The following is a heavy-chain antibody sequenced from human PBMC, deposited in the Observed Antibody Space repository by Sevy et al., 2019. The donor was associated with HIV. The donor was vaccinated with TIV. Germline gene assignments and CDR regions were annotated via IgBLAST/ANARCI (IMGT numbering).Heavy chain of an antibody. D-gene: IGHD1-26*01. Sequence: SETLSLTCTVSGGSISSGGYYWSWIRQHPGKGLEWIGYIYYSGSTYYNPSLKSRVTISVDTSKNQFSLKLSCVTAADTAVYYCASIQSGSYVGDAFDIWGQGTMVTVSS. CDR1: GGSISSGGYY. J-gene: IGHJ3*02. V-gene: IGHV4-31*03. CDR2: IYYSGST. CDR3: ASIQSGSYVGDAFDI.